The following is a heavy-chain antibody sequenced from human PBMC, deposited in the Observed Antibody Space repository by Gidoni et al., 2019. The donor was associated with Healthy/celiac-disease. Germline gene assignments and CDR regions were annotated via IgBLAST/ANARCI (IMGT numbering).Heavy chain of an antibody. CDR3: ARHLPEEPDYGDYAPDAFDI. V-gene: IGHV4-39*01. J-gene: IGHJ3*02. CDR2: T. Sequence: TYYNPSLKSRVTISVDTSKNQFSLKLSSVTAADTAVYYCARHLPEEPDYGDYAPDAFDIWGQGTMVTVSS. D-gene: IGHD4-17*01.